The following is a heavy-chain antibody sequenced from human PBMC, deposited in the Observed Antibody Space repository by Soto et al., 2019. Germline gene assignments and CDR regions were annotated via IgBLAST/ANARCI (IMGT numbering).Heavy chain of an antibody. J-gene: IGHJ4*02. D-gene: IGHD3-10*01. CDR3: TRGGVWDGSGSYSSY. CDR1: GFTFGDYA. Sequence: GGSLRLSCTASGFTFGDYAMSWFRQAPGKGLEWVGFIRSKAYGGTTEYAASVKGRFTISRDDSKSIAYLQMNSLKTEDTAVYYCTRGGVWDGSGSYSSYWGQGTLVTVSS. CDR2: IRSKAYGGTT. V-gene: IGHV3-49*03.